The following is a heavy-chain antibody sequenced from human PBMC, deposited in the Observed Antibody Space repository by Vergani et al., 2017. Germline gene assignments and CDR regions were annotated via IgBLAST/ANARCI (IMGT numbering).Heavy chain of an antibody. V-gene: IGHV3-74*01. D-gene: IGHD6-13*01. CDR2: INSDGSSA. CDR1: GFTFSTYW. CDR3: AKDRSRWQLAFDY. Sequence: EVQLVESGGGLVQPGGSLRLSCAASGFTFSTYWMHWVRQAPGKGLVWVSRINSDGSSASYADSVKGRFTISRDNAKNSLYLQMNSLRAEDTALYYCAKDRSRWQLAFDYWGQGTLVTVSS. J-gene: IGHJ4*02.